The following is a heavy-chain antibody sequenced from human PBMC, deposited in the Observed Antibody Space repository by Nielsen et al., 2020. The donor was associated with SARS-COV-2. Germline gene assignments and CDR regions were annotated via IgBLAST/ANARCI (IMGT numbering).Heavy chain of an antibody. J-gene: IGHJ6*02. D-gene: IGHD3-16*01. CDR3: ARGWLAGGVGV. V-gene: IGHV1-3*01. Sequence: ASVKVSCKASGYTFTTYAMHWVRQAPGQRLEWMGWVNAGNGNTKYSQKFQGRVTITRDTSASTAYMELSSLRSEDTAVYYCARGWLAGGVGVWGQGTTVTVSS. CDR2: VNAGNGNT. CDR1: GYTFTTYA.